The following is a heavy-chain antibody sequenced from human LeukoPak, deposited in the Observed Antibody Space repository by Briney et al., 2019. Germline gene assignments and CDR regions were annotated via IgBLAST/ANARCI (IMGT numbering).Heavy chain of an antibody. CDR2: IIPIFGIA. CDR3: ASGCSSTSCYLYYYYGMDV. V-gene: IGHV1-69*04. CDR1: GGTFSSYA. J-gene: IGHJ6*02. D-gene: IGHD2-2*01. Sequence: SVKVSCKASGGTFSSYAISWVRQAPGQGLEWMGRIIPIFGIANYAQKFQGRVTITADKSTSTAYMELSSLRSVDTAVYYCASGCSSTSCYLYYYYGMDVWGQGTTVTVSS.